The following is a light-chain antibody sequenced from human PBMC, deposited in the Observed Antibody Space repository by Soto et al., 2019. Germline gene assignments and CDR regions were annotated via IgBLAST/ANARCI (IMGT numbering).Light chain of an antibody. CDR2: KVS. J-gene: IGLJ3*02. V-gene: IGLV2-11*01. CDR3: SSYSTTTTPQWV. CDR1: SNDIGGYNY. Sequence: QSALTQPRSVSGSLGQSVTISCTGSSNDIGGYNYVSWYQQHPGRAPKLVIYKVSDRPSGVSTRFSASKSGNTASLTISGLQAEDEADYYCSSYSTTTTPQWVFGGGTKVTVL.